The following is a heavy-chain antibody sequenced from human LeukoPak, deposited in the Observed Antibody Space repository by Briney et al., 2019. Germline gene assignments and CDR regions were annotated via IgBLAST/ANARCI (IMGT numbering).Heavy chain of an antibody. CDR1: GGSISSYY. V-gene: IGHV4-59*01. J-gene: IGHJ5*02. CDR3: ARGVCSGGSCRNWFDP. Sequence: SETLSLTCTVSGGSISSYYWSWIRQPPGKGLEWIGYIYYSGSTNYNPSLASRVTISVDTSKNQFSLKLSSVTAADTAVYYCARGVCSGGSCRNWFDPWGQGTLVTVSS. CDR2: IYYSGST. D-gene: IGHD2-15*01.